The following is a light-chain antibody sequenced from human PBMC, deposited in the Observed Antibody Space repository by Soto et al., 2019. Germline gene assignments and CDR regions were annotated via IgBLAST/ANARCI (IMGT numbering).Light chain of an antibody. J-gene: IGKJ1*01. Sequence: DIQMTQSPSSLSASVGDRVTITCRASQSISSYLNWYQQRPGKAPKLLIYAASTLQSGVPSRFSGSGSGTDFTLTINSLQPDDFATYFCQQSYSTPWTFGPGTKVDIK. CDR2: AAS. CDR1: QSISSY. CDR3: QQSYSTPWT. V-gene: IGKV1-39*01.